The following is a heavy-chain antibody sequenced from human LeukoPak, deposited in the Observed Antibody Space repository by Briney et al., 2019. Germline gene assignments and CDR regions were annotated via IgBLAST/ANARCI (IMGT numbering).Heavy chain of an antibody. CDR1: GFTFSSYT. D-gene: IGHD6-13*01. V-gene: IGHV3-21*01. CDR2: INSRSDTI. CDR3: ARVGAAARGGYYYYYMDV. J-gene: IGHJ6*03. Sequence: PGGSLRLSCAASGFTFSSYTMHWVRQAPGKGLDWVSSINSRSDTIFYAESVKGRFTISRDNAKNSLYLQTNSLRAEDTAVYYCARVGAAARGGYYYYYMDVWGKGTTVTVSS.